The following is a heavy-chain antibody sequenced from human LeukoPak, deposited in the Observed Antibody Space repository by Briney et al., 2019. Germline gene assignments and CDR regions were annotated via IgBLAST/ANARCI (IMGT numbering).Heavy chain of an antibody. J-gene: IGHJ6*03. CDR2: INPSGGST. V-gene: IGHV1-46*01. CDR1: GYTFTSYY. CDR3: ARGAARTYYYYYYYMDV. Sequence: ASVKVSCKASGYTFTSYYMHWVRQAPGQGLEWMGIINPSGGSTSYAQKFQGRVTMTRDMSTSTVYTELSSLRSEDTAVYYCARGAARTYYYYYYYMDVWGKGTTVTVSS. D-gene: IGHD6-6*01.